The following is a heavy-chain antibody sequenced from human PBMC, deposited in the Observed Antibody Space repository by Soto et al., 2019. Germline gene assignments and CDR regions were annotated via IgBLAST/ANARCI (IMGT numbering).Heavy chain of an antibody. CDR1: GFTFSSYE. CDR2: ISSSGSTI. D-gene: IGHD3-22*01. J-gene: IGHJ6*02. Sequence: PGGSLRLSCAASGFTFSSYEMNWVRQAPGKGLEWVSYISSSGSTIYYADSVKGRFTISRDNAKNSLYLQMNSLRAEDTAVYYCARDQATYYYDSSGYPVTRNSMDVWGQGTTVTVSS. CDR3: ARDQATYYYDSSGYPVTRNSMDV. V-gene: IGHV3-48*03.